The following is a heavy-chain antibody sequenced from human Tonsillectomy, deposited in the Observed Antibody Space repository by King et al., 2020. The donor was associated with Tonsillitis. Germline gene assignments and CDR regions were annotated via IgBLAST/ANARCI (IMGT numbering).Heavy chain of an antibody. D-gene: IGHD6-6*01. Sequence: VQLVESGGGVVQPGRSLRLSCAASGFTFSSYAMHWVRQAPGKGLEWVAVISYDGSNKYYADSVKGRFTISRDNSKNTLYLQTNSLRAEDTAVYYCARETEEYYYYYGMDVWGQGTTVTVSS. V-gene: IGHV3-30-3*01. CDR3: ARETEEYYYYYGMDV. J-gene: IGHJ6*02. CDR1: GFTFSSYA. CDR2: ISYDGSNK.